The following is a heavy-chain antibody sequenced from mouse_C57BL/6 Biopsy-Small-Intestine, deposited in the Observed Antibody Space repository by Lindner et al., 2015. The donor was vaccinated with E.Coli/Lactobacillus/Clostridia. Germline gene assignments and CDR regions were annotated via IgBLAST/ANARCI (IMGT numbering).Heavy chain of an antibody. CDR3: AREVTTIITGDWYLDV. J-gene: IGHJ1*03. Sequence: VQLQESGAELARPGASVKLSCKASGYTFTSYGISWVKQRTGQGLEWIGEIYPRSGDTYYNEKFKDKATLTADKSSSIAYMELRGLTSEDSAVYFCAREVTTIITGDWYLDVWGTGTAVTVSS. V-gene: IGHV1-81*01. CDR2: IYPRSGDT. CDR1: GYTFTSYG. D-gene: IGHD2-3*01.